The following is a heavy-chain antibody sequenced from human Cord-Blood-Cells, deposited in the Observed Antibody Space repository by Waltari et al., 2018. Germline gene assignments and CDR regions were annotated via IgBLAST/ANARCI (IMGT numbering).Heavy chain of an antibody. Sequence: EVQLVQSGAEVKKPGESLKISCKGSGYSFTSYWIGWVRQMPGKGLEWMGIICPGDSDTRYSPSIQGQVTISADKSISTAYLQWSSLKASDTAMYYCARTYYYDSSGYSPFDYWGQGTLVTVSS. CDR2: ICPGDSDT. J-gene: IGHJ4*02. V-gene: IGHV5-51*01. CDR1: GYSFTSYW. D-gene: IGHD3-22*01. CDR3: ARTYYYDSSGYSPFDY.